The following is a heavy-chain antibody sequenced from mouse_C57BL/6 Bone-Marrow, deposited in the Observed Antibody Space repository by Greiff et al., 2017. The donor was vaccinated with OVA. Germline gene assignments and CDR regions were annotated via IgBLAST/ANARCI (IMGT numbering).Heavy chain of an antibody. CDR3: ARCVYDYDYFDY. CDR2: INPNNGGT. CDR1: GYTFTDYN. D-gene: IGHD2-4*01. Sequence: DVKLQESGPELVKPGASVKMSCKASGYTFTDYNMHWVKQSHGKSLEWIGYINPNNGGTSYNQKFKGKATLTVNKSSSTAYMELRSLTSEDSAVYYCARCVYDYDYFDYWGQGTTLTVSS. J-gene: IGHJ2*01. V-gene: IGHV1-22*01.